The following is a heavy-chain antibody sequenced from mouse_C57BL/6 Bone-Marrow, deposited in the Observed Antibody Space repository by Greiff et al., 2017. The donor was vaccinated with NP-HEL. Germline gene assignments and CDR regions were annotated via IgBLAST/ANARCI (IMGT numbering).Heavy chain of an antibody. D-gene: IGHD1-1*01. CDR3: ARLGYYYGSSHFDY. V-gene: IGHV5-12*01. Sequence: EVKLVESGGGLVQPGGSLKLSCAASGFTFSDYYMYWVRQTPEKRLEWVAYISNGGGSTYYPDTVKGRVTFSRDNAKNTPYLQMSRLKSEDTAMYDCARLGYYYGSSHFDYWGQGTTLTVSS. CDR1: GFTFSDYY. J-gene: IGHJ2*01. CDR2: ISNGGGST.